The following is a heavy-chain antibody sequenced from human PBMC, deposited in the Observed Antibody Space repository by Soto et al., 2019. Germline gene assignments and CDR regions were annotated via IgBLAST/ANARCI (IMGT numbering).Heavy chain of an antibody. V-gene: IGHV1-2*02. CDR3: ARDFGFLEWLLDA. Sequence: ASVKVCGEASGYIFTGYYIHWVRQAPGQGPEWMGWINPNSGGTIYSQKFQGRVTMTRDTSISTAYLELKRLRSDDTAIYYCARDFGFLEWLLDAWGQGTLVTVSS. CDR2: INPNSGGT. CDR1: GYIFTGYY. D-gene: IGHD3-3*01. J-gene: IGHJ5*02.